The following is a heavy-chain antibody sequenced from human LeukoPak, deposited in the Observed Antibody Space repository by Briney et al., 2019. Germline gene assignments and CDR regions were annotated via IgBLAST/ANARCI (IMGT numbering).Heavy chain of an antibody. Sequence: SVKVSCKASGGTFSSYAISWVRQAPGQGLEWMGGIIPIFGTANYAQKFQGRVTITADESTSTAYMELSSLRSEDTAVYYCARDLGCSSTSCYTYAFDIWGQGTMVTVSS. CDR3: ARDLGCSSTSCYTYAFDI. CDR2: IIPIFGTA. CDR1: GGTFSSYA. V-gene: IGHV1-69*13. J-gene: IGHJ3*02. D-gene: IGHD2-2*02.